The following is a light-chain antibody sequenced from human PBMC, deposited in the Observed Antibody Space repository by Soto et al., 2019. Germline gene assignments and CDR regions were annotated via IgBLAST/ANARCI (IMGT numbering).Light chain of an antibody. CDR2: DAS. Sequence: IQMTQSPSSLSASVGDRVTISCRASQGIGNYLAWYQQKPGKVPELLIYDASTLQLGVPSRFSGSRSGTDFTLTISSLQPEDAATYFCQEYTGAPYTFGQGTKLEIK. V-gene: IGKV1-27*01. CDR3: QEYTGAPYT. CDR1: QGIGNY. J-gene: IGKJ2*01.